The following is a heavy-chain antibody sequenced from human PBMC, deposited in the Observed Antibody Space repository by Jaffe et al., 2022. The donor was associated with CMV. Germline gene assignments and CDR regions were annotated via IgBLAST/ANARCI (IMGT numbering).Heavy chain of an antibody. CDR1: GYTFTSYA. CDR3: ARDSAPVEYYYDSSGEPPRFDP. CDR2: INAGNGNT. V-gene: IGHV1-3*01. Sequence: QVQLVQSGAEVKKPGASVKVSCKASGYTFTSYAMHWVRQAPGQRLEWMGWINAGNGNTKYSQKFQGRVTITRDTSASTAYMELSSLRSEDTAVYYCARDSAPVEYYYDSSGEPPRFDPWGQGTLVTVSS. J-gene: IGHJ5*02. D-gene: IGHD3-22*01.